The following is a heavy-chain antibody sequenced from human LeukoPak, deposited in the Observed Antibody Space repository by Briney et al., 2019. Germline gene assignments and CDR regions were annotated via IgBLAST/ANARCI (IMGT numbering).Heavy chain of an antibody. J-gene: IGHJ4*02. Sequence: GRSLRLSCAASGFTFDDYAMHWVRQAPGKGLEWVSGLSWNGATVGYADSVKGRFTISRDNTKNSLYLQMSSLKTEDTALYYCAKDIGIALRGATFENWGQGTLVTVSS. D-gene: IGHD3-10*01. CDR1: GFTFDDYA. V-gene: IGHV3-9*01. CDR3: AKDIGIALRGATFEN. CDR2: LSWNGATV.